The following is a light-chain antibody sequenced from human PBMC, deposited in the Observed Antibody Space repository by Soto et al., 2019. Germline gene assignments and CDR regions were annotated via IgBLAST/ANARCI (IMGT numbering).Light chain of an antibody. CDR3: SSYTSANTIE. CDR1: SSDVGGYSY. V-gene: IGLV2-14*03. CDR2: DVS. J-gene: IGLJ2*01. Sequence: QSALTQPASVSGSPGQSIAISCTGSSSDVGGYSYVSWYQQYPGKSPKLIIYDVSLRPSGVSDRFSGSKSGNTASLTISGLQAEDEADYYCSSYTSANTIEIGGGTQLTVL.